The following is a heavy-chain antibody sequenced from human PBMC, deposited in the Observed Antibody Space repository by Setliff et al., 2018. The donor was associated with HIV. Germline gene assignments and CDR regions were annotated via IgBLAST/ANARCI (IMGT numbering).Heavy chain of an antibody. CDR3: AREGPPVDVAGRYFQH. V-gene: IGHV3-74*01. Sequence: GGSLRLSCAVSGFTFSNYWMHWVRQVPGKGLEWVSRIKTDSSSTDYADSVKGRFTISRDNGRNTLYLQMNSLRDEDSAVYHCAREGPPVDVAGRYFQHWGRGTLVTVSS. J-gene: IGHJ1*01. CDR2: IKTDSSST. D-gene: IGHD2-15*01. CDR1: GFTFSNYW.